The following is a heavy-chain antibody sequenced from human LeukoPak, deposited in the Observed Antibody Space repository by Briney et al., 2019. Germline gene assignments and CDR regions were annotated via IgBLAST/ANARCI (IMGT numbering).Heavy chain of an antibody. D-gene: IGHD5-24*01. CDR2: IYTSGST. Sequence: PSETLSLTCTVSGGSISSGSYYWSWIRQPAGKGLEWIGRIYTSGSTNYNPSLKSRVTISVDTSKNQFSLKLSSVTAADTAVYYCARDGGYNYLWATDWFDPWGQGTLVTVSS. J-gene: IGHJ5*02. V-gene: IGHV4-61*02. CDR3: ARDGGYNYLWATDWFDP. CDR1: GGSISSGSYY.